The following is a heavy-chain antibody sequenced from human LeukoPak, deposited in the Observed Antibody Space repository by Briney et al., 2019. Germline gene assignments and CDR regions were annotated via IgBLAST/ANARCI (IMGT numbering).Heavy chain of an antibody. D-gene: IGHD3-10*01. CDR3: AKDRGSIAFGFDY. V-gene: IGHV3-7*03. CDR1: GFTFSSYW. Sequence: GGSLRLSCAASGFTFSSYWMSWVRQAPGKGLEWVANIKQDGSEKYYVDSVKGRFTISRDNAKNTLYLQMSSLRAEDTAVYYCAKDRGSIAFGFDYWGQGTLVTVSS. CDR2: IKQDGSEK. J-gene: IGHJ4*02.